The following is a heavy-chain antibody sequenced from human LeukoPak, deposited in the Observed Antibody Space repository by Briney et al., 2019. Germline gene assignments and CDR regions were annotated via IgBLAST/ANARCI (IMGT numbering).Heavy chain of an antibody. D-gene: IGHD2-8*01. J-gene: IGHJ4*02. CDR3: SGENGAFSPFGY. CDR1: GGSITSTNW. Sequence: SETLSLTCGVTGGSITSTNWWSWVRQPPGQGLEWIGEVSLSGLTNYNPSLSSRVIMALDTSKNHLSLHLTSVAAADTAVYYCSGENGAFSPFGYWGQGYLVTVLS. V-gene: IGHV4-4*02. CDR2: VSLSGLT.